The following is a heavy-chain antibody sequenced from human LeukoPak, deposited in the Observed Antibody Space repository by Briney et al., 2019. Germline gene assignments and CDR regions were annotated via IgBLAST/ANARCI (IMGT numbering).Heavy chain of an antibody. CDR3: ARDDGRSGCAH. V-gene: IGHV3-53*01. CDR1: GFSVSNNY. CDR2: IFGGGTA. Sequence: PGGSLRLSCAGSGFSVSNNYMSWVRQAPGKGLEWVSGIFGGGTAHYADSVMGRFTVSRDNSKNTLHLQMNSLRAEDTAVYYCARDDGRSGCAHWGQGTLVTVSS. D-gene: IGHD3-3*01. J-gene: IGHJ4*02.